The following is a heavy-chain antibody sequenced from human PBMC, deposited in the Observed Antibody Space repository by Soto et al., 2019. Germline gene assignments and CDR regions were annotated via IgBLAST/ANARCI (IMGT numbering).Heavy chain of an antibody. CDR3: ARGYYDSSGYYWGDAFDI. V-gene: IGHV1-18*04. J-gene: IGHJ3*02. CDR1: GYTFTSYG. Sequence: VSCKASGYTFTSYGISWVRQAPGQGLEWMGWISAYNGNTNYAQKLQGRVTMTTDTSTSTAYMELRSLRSDDTAVYYCARGYYDSSGYYWGDAFDIWGQGTMVTVSS. D-gene: IGHD3-22*01. CDR2: ISAYNGNT.